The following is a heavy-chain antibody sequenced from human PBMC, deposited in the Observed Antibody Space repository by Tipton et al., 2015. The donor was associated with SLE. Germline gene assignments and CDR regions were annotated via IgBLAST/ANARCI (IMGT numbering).Heavy chain of an antibody. V-gene: IGHV3-74*01. CDR2: SNSDGSDT. D-gene: IGHD5-24*01. CDR3: ARSEMATITY. Sequence: SLRLSCAASGFTFNNYWMHWFRQAPGKGLVWVSRSNSDGSDTSYADSVKGRFTISRDNAKNTLYLQMNSLRAEDTAVYYCARSEMATITYWGQGTLVTVSS. CDR1: GFTFNNYW. J-gene: IGHJ4*02.